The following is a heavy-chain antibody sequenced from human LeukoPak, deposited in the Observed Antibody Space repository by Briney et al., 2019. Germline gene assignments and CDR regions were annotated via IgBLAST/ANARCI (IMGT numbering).Heavy chain of an antibody. CDR1: GFTSSNYW. D-gene: IGHD5-18*01. V-gene: IGHV3-74*01. J-gene: IGHJ4*02. CDR3: ARDLGTGMATADY. CDR2: INSDGGST. Sequence: GGSLRLSCEASGFTSSNYWMHWVRQAPGKGLVWVSRINSDGGSTTYADSVKGRFTISRDNAKNTLYLQMNSLRAEDTAVYYCARDLGTGMATADYWGQGTLVTVSS.